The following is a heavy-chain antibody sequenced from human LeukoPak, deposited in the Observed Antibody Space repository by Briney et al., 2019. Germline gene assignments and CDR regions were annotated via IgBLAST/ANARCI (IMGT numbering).Heavy chain of an antibody. CDR3: ARGGVGSSWPYYYYYMDV. V-gene: IGHV1-2*02. CDR2: INPNSGGT. J-gene: IGHJ6*03. Sequence: ASVKVSCKASGYTFTGYYMHWVRQAPGQGLEWMGWINPNSGGTNYAQKFQGRVTMTRDTSISTAYMELSRLRSDDTAVYYCARGGVGSSWPYYYYYMDVWGKGTTVTISS. D-gene: IGHD6-13*01. CDR1: GYTFTGYY.